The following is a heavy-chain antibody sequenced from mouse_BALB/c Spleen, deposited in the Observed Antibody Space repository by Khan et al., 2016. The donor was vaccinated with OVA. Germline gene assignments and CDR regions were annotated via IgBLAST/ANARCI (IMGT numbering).Heavy chain of an antibody. V-gene: IGHV2-6-5*01. CDR1: GFSLTDYA. Sequence: QVQLLQTGPGLVAPSQSLSITCTASGFSLTDYAVSWIRQPPGKGLEWLGVIWAGGSKHYYSALLSRLSICKNNSRSQVFLNMNSLQTEDTAMYCCANDPPYYSLDYWGQGTSVTVSS. CDR2: IWAGGSK. CDR3: ANDPPYYSLDY. J-gene: IGHJ4*01.